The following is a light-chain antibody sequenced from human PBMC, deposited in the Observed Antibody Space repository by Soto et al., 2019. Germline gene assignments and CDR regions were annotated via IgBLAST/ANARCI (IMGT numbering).Light chain of an antibody. CDR2: GSS. J-gene: IGKJ2*01. V-gene: IGKV3-20*01. CDR1: QSIGSNH. Sequence: ESVLTQSPGTLSLSPGERATLSCRASQSIGSNHLAWYQQKPGQTPRLLIYGSSSRATGVPDRFTGGGSGTDFTLTISRLEPEDFAVDFCHLYGGSPPHTFGQGTKVEIK. CDR3: HLYGGSPPHT.